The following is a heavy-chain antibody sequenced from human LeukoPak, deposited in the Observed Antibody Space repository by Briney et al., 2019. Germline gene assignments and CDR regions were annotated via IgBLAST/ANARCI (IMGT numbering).Heavy chain of an antibody. Sequence: GGSLRLSCAASGFTFSSYAMSWVRQAPGKGLEWVSAISGSRGSTYYADSVKGRFTISRDNSKNTLYLQMNSLRAEDTAVYYCAKDFSGYCSTTSCEEAYWGQGTLVTVSS. V-gene: IGHV3-23*01. CDR1: GFTFSSYA. CDR3: AKDFSGYCSTTSCEEAY. D-gene: IGHD2-2*01. J-gene: IGHJ4*02. CDR2: ISGSRGST.